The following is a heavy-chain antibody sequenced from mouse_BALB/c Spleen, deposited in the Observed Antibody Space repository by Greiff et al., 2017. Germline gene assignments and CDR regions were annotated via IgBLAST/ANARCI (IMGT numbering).Heavy chain of an antibody. CDR3: ARRGYYGSSYYAMDY. D-gene: IGHD1-1*01. CDR1: GDSITSGY. V-gene: IGHV3-8*02. Sequence: EVMLVESGPSLVKPSQTLSLTCSVTGDSITSGYWNWIRKFPGNKLEYMGYISYSGSTYYNPSLKSRISITRDTSKNQYYLQLNSVTTEDTATYYCARRGYYGSSYYAMDYWGQGTSVTVSS. J-gene: IGHJ4*01. CDR2: ISYSGST.